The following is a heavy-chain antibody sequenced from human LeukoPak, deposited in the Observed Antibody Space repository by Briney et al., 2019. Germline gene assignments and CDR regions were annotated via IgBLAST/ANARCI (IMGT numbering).Heavy chain of an antibody. V-gene: IGHV3-21*01. J-gene: IGHJ4*02. CDR3: ARLTGIVATTD. CDR1: GFTFSSYS. Sequence: GGSLRLSCVASGFTFSSYSMNWVRQAPGKGLEWVSSISSSSSYIYYADSVKGRFTISRDNAKNSLYLQMNSLRAEDTAVYYCARLTGIVATTDWGQGTLVTVSS. CDR2: ISSSSSYI. D-gene: IGHD5-12*01.